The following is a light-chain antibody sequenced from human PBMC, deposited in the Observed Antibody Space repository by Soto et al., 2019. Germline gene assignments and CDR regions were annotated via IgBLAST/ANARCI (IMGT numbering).Light chain of an antibody. CDR2: DTS. CDR3: LLSYSGARPWV. J-gene: IGLJ3*02. CDR1: TGAVTSGHY. V-gene: IGLV7-46*01. Sequence: QAVVTQEPSLTVSPGGTVTLTWGSSTGAVTSGHYPYWFQQKPGQAPRTLIYDTSNKYSWTPARFSGSLLGGKAALTLSGAQPEDEAEYYCLLSYSGARPWVFGGGTKLTVL.